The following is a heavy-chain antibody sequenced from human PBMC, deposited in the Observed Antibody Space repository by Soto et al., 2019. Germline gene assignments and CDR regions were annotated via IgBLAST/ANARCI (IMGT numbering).Heavy chain of an antibody. J-gene: IGHJ4*02. V-gene: IGHV1-46*01. CDR1: GYTFTSYY. D-gene: IGHD2-2*01. Sequence: ASVKVSCKASGYTFTSYYIHWVRQAPGQGLEWMGIINPSGGSTAYAQKFRGRVTMTRDTSTSTVYMELRSLRSEDTAMYYCARGLTSWTLYWGQGTLVTVSS. CDR2: INPSGGST. CDR3: ARGLTSWTLY.